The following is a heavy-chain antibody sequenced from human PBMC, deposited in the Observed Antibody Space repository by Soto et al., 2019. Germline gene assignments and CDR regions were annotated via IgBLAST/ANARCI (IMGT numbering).Heavy chain of an antibody. D-gene: IGHD3-16*01. Sequence: SETLSLTCTVSGVSSTSFYWSWIRQSPGKGLEWIGYIFDNGDVKYNPSLMSRLTMSIDMSKNEFSLRLKSVTAADTAMYYCARGWGSKSYSFDSCGEATLVTVST. V-gene: IGHV4-59*01. CDR1: GVSSTSFY. J-gene: IGHJ4*02. CDR3: ARGWGSKSYSFDS. CDR2: IFDNGDV.